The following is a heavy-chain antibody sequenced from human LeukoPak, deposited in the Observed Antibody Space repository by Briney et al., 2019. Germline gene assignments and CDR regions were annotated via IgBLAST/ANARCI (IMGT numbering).Heavy chain of an antibody. CDR3: ARAGGYCSDGTCFPYNMDV. Sequence: GGSLRLSCAASGFTVSSSYMNWVRHAPGKGLESVSSIYSGGRTFYADCVKGRFTLARDSSENTLYYQMDSLRAEDTAVYDCARAGGYCSDGTCFPYNMDVWGQGTTVTVSS. CDR2: IYSGGRT. J-gene: IGHJ6*02. CDR1: GFTVSSSY. V-gene: IGHV3-53*01. D-gene: IGHD2-15*01.